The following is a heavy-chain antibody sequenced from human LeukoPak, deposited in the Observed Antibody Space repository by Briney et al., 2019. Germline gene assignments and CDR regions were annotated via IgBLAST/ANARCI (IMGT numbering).Heavy chain of an antibody. D-gene: IGHD3-22*01. CDR1: GFTVSSNY. J-gene: IGHJ4*02. Sequence: PGGSLRLSXAASGFTVSSNYMSWVRQPPGKGLEWVSVIYSGGSTYYADSVKGRFTISRDNSKNTLYLQMNSLRAEDTAVYYCARGDSSGYVVYWGQGTLVTVSS. CDR2: IYSGGST. V-gene: IGHV3-53*01. CDR3: ARGDSSGYVVY.